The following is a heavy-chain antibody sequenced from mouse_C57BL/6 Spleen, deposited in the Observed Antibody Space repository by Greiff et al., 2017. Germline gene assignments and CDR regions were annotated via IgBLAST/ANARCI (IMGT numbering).Heavy chain of an antibody. D-gene: IGHD1-1*02. CDR2: ISSGSSTI. Sequence: EVQGVESGGGLVKPGGSLKLSCAASGFTFSDYGMHWVRQAPEKGLEWVAYISSGSSTIYYADTVKGRFTISRDNAKNTLFLQMTSLRSEDTSMYYCARAGGFRPSYAMDYWGQGTSVTVSS. CDR1: GFTFSDYG. V-gene: IGHV5-17*01. J-gene: IGHJ4*01. CDR3: ARAGGFRPSYAMDY.